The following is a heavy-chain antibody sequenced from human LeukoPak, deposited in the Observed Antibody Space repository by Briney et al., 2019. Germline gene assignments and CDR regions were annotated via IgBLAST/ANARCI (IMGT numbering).Heavy chain of an antibody. CDR3: ARGGLMVRGVIYHYYYYMDV. Sequence: GGSLRLSCAASGFTFSSYWMSWVRQAPGKGLEWVANIKQDGSGKYYVDSVKGRFTISRDNAKNSLYLQMNSLRADDTAAYYCARGGLMVRGVIYHYYYYMDVWGKGTTVTISS. V-gene: IGHV3-7*01. J-gene: IGHJ6*03. D-gene: IGHD3-10*01. CDR1: GFTFSSYW. CDR2: IKQDGSGK.